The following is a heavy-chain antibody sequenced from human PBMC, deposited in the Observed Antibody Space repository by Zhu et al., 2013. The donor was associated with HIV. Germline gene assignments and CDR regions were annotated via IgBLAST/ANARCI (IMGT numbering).Heavy chain of an antibody. D-gene: IGHD3-10*01. CDR2: IYSSGRT. V-gene: IGHV4-59*01. CDR3: ARGELYYGSGTYIDYFDF. Sequence: QVQLQESGPGLVKPSETLSLTCTVSGVSTSSYSWSWIRQPPGKGLEWIGHIYSSGRTNYNPSLKSRATMSVDTSKNHFSLRLRSVTAADTAVYYCARGELYYGSGTYIDYFDFWGQGTLVTVSS. CDR1: GVSTSSYS. J-gene: IGHJ4*02.